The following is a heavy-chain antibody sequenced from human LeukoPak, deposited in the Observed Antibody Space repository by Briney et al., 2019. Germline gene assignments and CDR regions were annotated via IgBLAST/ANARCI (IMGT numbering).Heavy chain of an antibody. CDR3: ARGTIWSGSYPPYYYYYMDV. CDR2: MNPNSGNT. J-gene: IGHJ6*03. Sequence: ASVKVSCKASGYTFTSYDINWVRQATGQGLEWMGWMNPNSGNTGYAQKFKGRVTITRNTSISTAYMELSSLRSEDTAVYYCARGTIWSGSYPPYYYYYMDVWGKGTTVTVSS. CDR1: GYTFTSYD. D-gene: IGHD3-3*01. V-gene: IGHV1-8*03.